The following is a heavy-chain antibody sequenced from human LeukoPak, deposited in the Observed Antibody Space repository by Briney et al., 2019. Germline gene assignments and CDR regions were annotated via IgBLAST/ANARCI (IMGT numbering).Heavy chain of an antibody. J-gene: IGHJ5*02. D-gene: IGHD5-18*01. CDR3: ARFSGGGQSGYSYGNWFDP. CDR2: IYHSGST. Sequence: SETLSLTCAVSGGSISSSNWWSWARQPPGKGLEWIGEIYHSGSTNYNPSLKSRVTISVDKSKNQFSLKLSSVTAADTAVYYCARFSGGGQSGYSYGNWFDPRGQGTLVTVSS. V-gene: IGHV4-4*02. CDR1: GGSISSSNW.